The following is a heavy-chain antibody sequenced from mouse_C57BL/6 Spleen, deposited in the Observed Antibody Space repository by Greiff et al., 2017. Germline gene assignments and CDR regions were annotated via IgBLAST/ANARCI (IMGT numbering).Heavy chain of an antibody. D-gene: IGHD1-1*01. V-gene: IGHV1-82*01. CDR1: GYAFSSSW. J-gene: IGHJ2*01. CDR2: IYPGDGDT. CDR3: ARWGLLEGY. Sequence: QVQLKESGPELVKPGASVKISCKASGYAFSSSWMNWVKQRPGKGLEWIGRIYPGDGDTNYNGKFKGKATLTADKSSSTAYMQLSSLTSEDSAVYFCARWGLLEGYWGQGTTLTVSS.